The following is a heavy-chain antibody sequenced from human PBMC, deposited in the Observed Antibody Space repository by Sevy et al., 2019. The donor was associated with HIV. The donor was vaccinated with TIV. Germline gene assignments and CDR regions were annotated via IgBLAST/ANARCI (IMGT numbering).Heavy chain of an antibody. V-gene: IGHV3-30*04. D-gene: IGHD3-16*01. CDR2: ISYDGRNNK. CDR3: ARDRGEILSSAFDY. Sequence: GGSLRLSCVASGFTFSNYAMTWVRQAPGKGLEWVAVISYDGRNNKYNADSVKGRFTISRDNSKNTVYLQMNSLRAEDTAIYYCARDRGEILSSAFDYWGQGTLVTVSS. CDR1: GFTFSNYA. J-gene: IGHJ4*02.